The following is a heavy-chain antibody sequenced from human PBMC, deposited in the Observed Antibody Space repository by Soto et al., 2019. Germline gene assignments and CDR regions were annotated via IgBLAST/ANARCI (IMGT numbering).Heavy chain of an antibody. Sequence: HPGGSLRLSCAASGFTFSSYAMSWVRQAPGKGLEWVSAISGSGGSTYYADSVKGRFTISRDNSKNTLYLQMNSLRAEDTAVYYCAKDPDPDYDILTGYYIGFDYWGQGTLVTVSS. CDR3: AKDPDPDYDILTGYYIGFDY. CDR2: ISGSGGST. J-gene: IGHJ4*02. CDR1: GFTFSSYA. V-gene: IGHV3-23*01. D-gene: IGHD3-9*01.